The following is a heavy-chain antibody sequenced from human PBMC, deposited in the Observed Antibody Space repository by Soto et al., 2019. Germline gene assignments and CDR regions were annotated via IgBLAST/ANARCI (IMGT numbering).Heavy chain of an antibody. J-gene: IGHJ4*02. Sequence: GGSLRLSCAASGFTFSDYYMXWIRQAPGKGLEWVSYISSSSSYTNYADSVKGRFTISRDNAKNSLYLQMNSLRAEDTAVYYCATGQYYYDSSGYYYSWGQGTLVTVSS. CDR3: ATGQYYYDSSGYYYS. V-gene: IGHV3-11*03. CDR1: GFTFSDYY. D-gene: IGHD3-22*01. CDR2: ISSSSSYT.